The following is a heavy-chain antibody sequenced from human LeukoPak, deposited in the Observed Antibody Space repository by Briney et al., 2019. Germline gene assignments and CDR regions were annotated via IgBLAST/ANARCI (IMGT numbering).Heavy chain of an antibody. V-gene: IGHV4-38-2*02. CDR2: IYHSGNT. D-gene: IGHD6-6*01. CDR3: ARAHTIGGRGRWFDP. J-gene: IGHJ5*02. Sequence: PSETLSLTCTVSDYSISSGYYWGWIRPPPGKGLEWIGSIYHSGNTYYNPSLKRRVTISVDTSKNHFSLKLSSVTAADTAVYYCARAHTIGGRGRWFDPWGQGTLVTVSS. CDR1: DYSISSGYY.